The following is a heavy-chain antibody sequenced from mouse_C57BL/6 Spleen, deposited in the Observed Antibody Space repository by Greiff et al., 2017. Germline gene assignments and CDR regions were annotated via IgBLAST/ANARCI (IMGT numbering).Heavy chain of an antibody. Sequence: QVQLQQSGAELVKPGASVKLSCKASGYTFTSYWMHWVKQRPGRGLEWIGRIDPNSGGTKYNEKFKSQATLTVDKPSSTAYMQFSRLTSEDSAVYDCARGVYYGSTRDYWGKGTTLTVSS. V-gene: IGHV1-72*01. J-gene: IGHJ2*01. CDR1: GYTFTSYW. D-gene: IGHD1-1*01. CDR3: ARGVYYGSTRDY. CDR2: IDPNSGGT.